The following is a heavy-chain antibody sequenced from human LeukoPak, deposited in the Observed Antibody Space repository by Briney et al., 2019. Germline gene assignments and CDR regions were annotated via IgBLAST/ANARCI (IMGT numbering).Heavy chain of an antibody. V-gene: IGHV4-30-4*08. J-gene: IGHJ3*02. CDR3: ARVRCYYSPAAFDI. CDR2: IYYSGST. CDR1: GGSISSGDYY. D-gene: IGHD3-22*01. Sequence: SETLSLTCTVSGGSISSGDYYWSWIRQPQGKGLEWIGYIYYSGSTYYNPSLKSRVTISVDTSKNQFSLKLSSVTAADTAVYYCARVRCYYSPAAFDIWGKGTMVTVSS.